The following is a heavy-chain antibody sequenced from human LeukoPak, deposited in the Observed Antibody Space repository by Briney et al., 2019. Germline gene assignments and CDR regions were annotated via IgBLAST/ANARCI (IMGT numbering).Heavy chain of an antibody. Sequence: GGSLRLSCAASGFTFRSYSMYWVRQAPGKGLEWVSSISSSSSYIYYADSVKGRFTISRDNAKNSLYLQMNSLRAEDTAVYSCATSYSGSYPDYWGQGTLVTVSS. V-gene: IGHV3-21*01. CDR2: ISSSSSYI. CDR1: GFTFRSYS. D-gene: IGHD1-26*01. J-gene: IGHJ4*02. CDR3: ATSYSGSYPDY.